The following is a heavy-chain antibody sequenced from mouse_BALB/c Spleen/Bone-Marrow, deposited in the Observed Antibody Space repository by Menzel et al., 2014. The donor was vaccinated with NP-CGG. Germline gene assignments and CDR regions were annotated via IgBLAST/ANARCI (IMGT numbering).Heavy chain of an antibody. Sequence: QVQLKESGAELAKPGASVKMSCKASGYTFTSYWMHWVKQRPGQGLEWIGYINPSTGYTECNQKFKDKATLTADKSSSTAYMQLSSLTSEDSAVYYCAREYYGSSGYFDVWGAGTTVTVSS. J-gene: IGHJ1*01. CDR1: GYTFTSYW. CDR2: INPSTGYT. D-gene: IGHD1-1*01. CDR3: AREYYGSSGYFDV. V-gene: IGHV1-7*01.